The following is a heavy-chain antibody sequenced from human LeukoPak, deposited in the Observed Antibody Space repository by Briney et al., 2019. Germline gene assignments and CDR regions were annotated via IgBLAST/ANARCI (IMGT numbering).Heavy chain of an antibody. CDR3: ARGRARDGSFPWLDS. J-gene: IGHJ5*01. CDR1: GDSIGSYY. V-gene: IGHV4-59*01. CDR2: IFYSGSH. Sequence: PSETLSLTCSVSGDSIGSYYWTWIRQCPGQGLEWIGYIFYSGSHNYSPSLKSRVTISVDTSNNQFSLQLRSVTAADTAIYYCARGRARDGSFPWLDSWGQGTLVTVSS. D-gene: IGHD3-10*01.